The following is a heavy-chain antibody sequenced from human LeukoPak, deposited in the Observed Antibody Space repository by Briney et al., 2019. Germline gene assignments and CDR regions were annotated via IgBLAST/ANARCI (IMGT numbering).Heavy chain of an antibody. V-gene: IGHV3-30*04. CDR2: ISYDGSNK. Sequence: PGRSLRLSCAASGFTFSSYAMHWVRQAPGKGLEWVAVISYDGSNKYYADSVKGRFTISRDNSKNTLYLQMNSLRAEDTAVYYCARSRYYYDGSGYPQPGGYWGQGTLVTVSS. D-gene: IGHD3-22*01. CDR1: GFTFSSYA. J-gene: IGHJ4*02. CDR3: ARSRYYYDGSGYPQPGGY.